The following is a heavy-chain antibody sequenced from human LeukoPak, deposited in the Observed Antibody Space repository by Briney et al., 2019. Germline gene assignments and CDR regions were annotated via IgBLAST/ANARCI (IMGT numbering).Heavy chain of an antibody. J-gene: IGHJ4*02. CDR2: IIPILGIA. CDR3: ARGPYYYDSSGFDY. V-gene: IGHV1-69*04. CDR1: GGTFSSYA. D-gene: IGHD3-22*01. Sequence: SVKVSCKAPGGTFSSYAISWVRQAPGQGLEWMGRIIPILGIANYAQKFQGRVTITADKSTSTAYMELSSLRSEDTAVYYCARGPYYYDSSGFDYWGQGTLVTVSS.